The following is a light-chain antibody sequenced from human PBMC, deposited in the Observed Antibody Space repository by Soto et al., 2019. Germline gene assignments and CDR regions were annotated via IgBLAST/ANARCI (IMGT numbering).Light chain of an antibody. V-gene: IGKV1-39*01. CDR2: AAS. Sequence: EIQITQAPSSRTSSVSDRFNINCRPSQYISNYLNWYQQKPGKAPHLLIYAASALQSGVPSRFSGSGSGTDFTLTINSLQPEDFATYYCQQSFSSPINCGQGTRLEIK. J-gene: IGKJ5*01. CDR1: QYISNY. CDR3: QQSFSSPIN.